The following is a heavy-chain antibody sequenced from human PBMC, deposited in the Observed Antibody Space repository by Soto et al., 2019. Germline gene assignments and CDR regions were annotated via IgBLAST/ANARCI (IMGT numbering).Heavy chain of an antibody. D-gene: IGHD4-17*01. Sequence: GGSLRLSCAASGFTFTSYWMSWVRQAPGKGLEWVGNIKQGGSVTYYVDSVRGRFIISRDNAKNSVYLQMSSLTGEDTAVYYCASQRDYGEQDYWGPGTLVTVYS. V-gene: IGHV3-7*01. J-gene: IGHJ4*02. CDR3: ASQRDYGEQDY. CDR2: IKQGGSVT. CDR1: GFTFTSYW.